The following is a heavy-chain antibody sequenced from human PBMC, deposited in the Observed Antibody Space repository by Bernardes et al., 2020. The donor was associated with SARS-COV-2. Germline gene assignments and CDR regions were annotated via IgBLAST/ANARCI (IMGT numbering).Heavy chain of an antibody. CDR3: GRTATPFTPVGS. D-gene: IGHD2-21*02. Sequence: SETLSLTRAVFGESISTGNWWTWVRQPPGKGLQWIGEIRGGVTNYNPSLKSRVTLSIDESKNQLSLTLDSVTAADTGTYYCGRTATPFTPVGSWGQGTLVTVSS. V-gene: IGHV4-4*02. CDR2: IRGGVT. J-gene: IGHJ4*02. CDR1: GESISTGNW.